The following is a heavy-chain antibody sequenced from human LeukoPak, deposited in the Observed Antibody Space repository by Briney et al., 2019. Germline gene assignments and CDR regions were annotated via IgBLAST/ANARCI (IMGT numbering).Heavy chain of an antibody. J-gene: IGHJ4*02. V-gene: IGHV3-48*01. Sequence: GRSLRLSCAASGFTFSSYSMNWVRQAPGEGLEWVSYISSLSGTRYYADSVKGRFTISRDNAKNSLYLQMDSLRAEDTAVYYCARDQGGATSYWSQGTLVTVSS. CDR2: ISSLSGTR. CDR3: ARDQGGATSY. D-gene: IGHD1-26*01. CDR1: GFTFSSYS.